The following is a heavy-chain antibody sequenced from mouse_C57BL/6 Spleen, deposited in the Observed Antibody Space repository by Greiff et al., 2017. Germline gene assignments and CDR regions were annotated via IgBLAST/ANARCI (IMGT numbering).Heavy chain of an antibody. CDR2: IYPGDGDT. J-gene: IGHJ2*01. CDR3: ARSYGFGYYFDY. Sequence: LQESGAELVKPGASVKISCKASGYAFSSYWMNWVKQRPGKGLEWIGQIYPGDGDTNYNGKFKGKATLTADKSSSTAYMQFSSLTSEDSAVYFCARSYGFGYYFDYWGQGTTLTVSS. CDR1: GYAFSSYW. D-gene: IGHD1-1*01. V-gene: IGHV1-80*01.